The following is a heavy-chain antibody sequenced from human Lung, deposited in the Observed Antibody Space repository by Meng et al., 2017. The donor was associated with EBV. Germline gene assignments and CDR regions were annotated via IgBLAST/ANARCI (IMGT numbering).Heavy chain of an antibody. D-gene: IGHD3-16*01. CDR2: PYYSGTF. Sequence: VMSYPPLLLHRMSLGGSTVMCGYVWGWIRKPPRNGLGGIGDPYYSGTFNAAPSLKRRITVPGDISKNQFSPKLSFVTAAEKAVYYCKAYPAGGGGLGSWGQGTLVTVSS. V-gene: IGHV4-30-4*01. CDR1: GGSTVMCGYV. J-gene: IGHJ5*02. CDR3: KAYPAGGGGLGS.